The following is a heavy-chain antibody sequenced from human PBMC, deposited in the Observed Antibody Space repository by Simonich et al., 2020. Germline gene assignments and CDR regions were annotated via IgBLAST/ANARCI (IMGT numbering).Heavy chain of an antibody. CDR2: ISSSGSTI. Sequence: EVQLVESGGGLVQPGGSMRHSCAASGFTFISYEMNWVRPAPGKGLEWVSDISSSGSTIYNADAVKGRFTISRDNAKNSLDLQMNSLRAEDTSVYYCARHYYGDYYFDYWGQGTLVTVSS. CDR1: GFTFISYE. J-gene: IGHJ4*02. CDR3: ARHYYGDYYFDY. V-gene: IGHV3-48*03. D-gene: IGHD4-17*01.